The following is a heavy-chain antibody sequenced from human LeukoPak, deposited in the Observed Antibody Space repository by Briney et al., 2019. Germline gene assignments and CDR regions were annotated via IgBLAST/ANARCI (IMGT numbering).Heavy chain of an antibody. D-gene: IGHD5-12*01. CDR2: IYTSGST. Sequence: EPSETLSLTCTVSGGSISSYYWSWIRQPAGKGLEWIGRIYTSGSTNYNPSLKSRVTMSVDTSKNQFSLKLSSVTAADTAVNYCARDNTPGYSGYVGILDPWGQGTLVTVSS. CDR1: GGSISSYY. CDR3: ARDNTPGYSGYVGILDP. V-gene: IGHV4-4*07. J-gene: IGHJ5*02.